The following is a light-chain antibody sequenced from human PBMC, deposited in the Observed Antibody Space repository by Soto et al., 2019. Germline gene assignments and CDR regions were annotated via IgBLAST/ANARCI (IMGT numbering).Light chain of an antibody. Sequence: DIQMTQSPSSLSASVGDRVTITCQASQDIRKYLNWYQQKPGKAPNLLIYDTSNLETGVPSRFSGSGSGTDFTFTISSLQPEDIATYSCQQLNSYPFTCGPGTKVDIK. J-gene: IGKJ3*01. CDR3: QQLNSYPFT. CDR2: DTS. V-gene: IGKV1-33*01. CDR1: QDIRKY.